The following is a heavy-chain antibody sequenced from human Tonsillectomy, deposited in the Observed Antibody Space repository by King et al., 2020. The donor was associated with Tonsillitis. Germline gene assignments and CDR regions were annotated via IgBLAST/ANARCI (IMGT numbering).Heavy chain of an antibody. D-gene: IGHD4-23*01. CDR2: ISGSGGST. V-gene: IGHV3-23*04. CDR1: GFTFSSYA. J-gene: IGHJ3*02. Sequence: VQLVESGGGLVQPGGSLRLSCAASGFTFSSYAMSWVRQAPGKGLEWVSAISGSGGSTYYADSVKGRFTISRDNSKNTLYLQMNSLRAEDTAVYYCAKESEGQRYGGNAGAFDIWGQGTMVTVSS. CDR3: AKESEGQRYGGNAGAFDI.